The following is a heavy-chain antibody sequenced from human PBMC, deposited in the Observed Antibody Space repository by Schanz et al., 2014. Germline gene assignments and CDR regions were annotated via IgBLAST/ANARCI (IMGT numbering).Heavy chain of an antibody. CDR3: ALDSGSYDY. V-gene: IGHV1-2*02. CDR1: GYVFTAYY. J-gene: IGHJ4*02. Sequence: QGHLVQSGAEVKEPGASVQVSCKASGYVFTAYYMHWVRQAPGQGLEWMGVTNPNGGAEFAQKFQGRVTMTRDTSISTAYMELSRLRSDDTAVYYCALDSGSYDYWGQGTLVTVTS. D-gene: IGHD1-26*01. CDR2: TNPNGGA.